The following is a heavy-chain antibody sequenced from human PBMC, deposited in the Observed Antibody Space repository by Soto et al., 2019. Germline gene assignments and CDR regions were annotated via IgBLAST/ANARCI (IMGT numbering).Heavy chain of an antibody. J-gene: IGHJ4*02. CDR1: GYTFTGYY. CDR2: INPNSGGT. Sequence: QVQLVQSGAEVKKPVASVKVSCKASGYTFTGYYRHWVRQAPGQGLEWMGWINPNSGGTNYAQKFQGRVPMTRDPFIGTAYVELSRLRSDDTAVYDWARPTAGTYWGQGTLVTVSS. CDR3: ARPTAGTY. D-gene: IGHD6-13*01. V-gene: IGHV1-2*02.